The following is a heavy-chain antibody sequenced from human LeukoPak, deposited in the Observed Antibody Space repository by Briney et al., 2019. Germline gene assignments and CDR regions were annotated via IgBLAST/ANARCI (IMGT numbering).Heavy chain of an antibody. CDR3: ASVMYYYDIDVSGDDFDI. D-gene: IGHD3-22*01. CDR2: IYYTGST. J-gene: IGHJ3*02. CDR1: GGSISSYY. Sequence: SGTLSLTCTVSGGSISSYYWSWIRQPPGKGLEWIGYIYYTGSTNYNPSLKSGVSIPVDTSKNKFSLKLRSVTAAAKAVYYCASVMYYYDIDVSGDDFDIWGQGTMVTVSS. V-gene: IGHV4-59*13.